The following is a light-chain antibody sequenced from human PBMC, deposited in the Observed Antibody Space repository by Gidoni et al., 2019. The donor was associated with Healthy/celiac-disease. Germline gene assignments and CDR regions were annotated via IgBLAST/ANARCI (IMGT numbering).Light chain of an antibody. V-gene: IGKV1-33*01. CDR1: QDISNY. Sequence: DIQMTQSPSSLSASVGDRVTITCQASQDISNYLNWYQQKPGKAPKLLIYDASNLETGVPSRFSGSGSGTDFTFTISSLQPGDIATYYCRQYDNLPPAFGGGTRVEIK. CDR3: RQYDNLPPA. J-gene: IGKJ4*01. CDR2: DAS.